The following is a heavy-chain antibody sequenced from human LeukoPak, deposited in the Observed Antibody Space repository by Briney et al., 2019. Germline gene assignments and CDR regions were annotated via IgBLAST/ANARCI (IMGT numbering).Heavy chain of an antibody. CDR1: GFTFSSYW. D-gene: IGHD3-10*02. CDR2: IKQDGSEK. CDR3: AELGITMIGGV. J-gene: IGHJ6*04. V-gene: IGHV3-7*01. Sequence: GGSLRLSCAASGFTFSSYWMSWVRQAPGKGLERVANIKQDGSEKYYVDSVKGRFTISRDNAKNSLYLQMNSLRAEDTAVYYCAELGITMIGGVWGKGTTVTISS.